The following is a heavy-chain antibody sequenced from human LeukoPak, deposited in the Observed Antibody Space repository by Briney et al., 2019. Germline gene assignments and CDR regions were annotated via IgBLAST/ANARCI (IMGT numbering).Heavy chain of an antibody. Sequence: GASVKVSCKASGYTFTDYYIHWVRQAPGQGLEWMGWINPNSGGTNYTQEFQGRVTMTRDTSISTAYLELNRLTSDDTAVYYCARVLARYGNLDYWGQGILVTVSS. J-gene: IGHJ4*02. CDR1: GYTFTDYY. CDR3: ARVLARYGNLDY. CDR2: INPNSGGT. V-gene: IGHV1-2*02. D-gene: IGHD1-14*01.